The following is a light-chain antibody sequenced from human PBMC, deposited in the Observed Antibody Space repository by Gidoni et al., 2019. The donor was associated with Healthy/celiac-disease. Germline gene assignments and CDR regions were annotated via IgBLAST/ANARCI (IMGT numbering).Light chain of an antibody. CDR3: QQLNSYPWT. CDR1: HGISSY. Sequence: DIQLTQSPSFLSASVGDRVTITCRARHGISSYLAWYQQKPGKAPKLLIYAASTLQSGVPSRFSGSGSGTEFTLTISSLQPEDFATYYCQQLNSYPWTFGQGTKVEIK. J-gene: IGKJ1*01. V-gene: IGKV1-9*01. CDR2: AAS.